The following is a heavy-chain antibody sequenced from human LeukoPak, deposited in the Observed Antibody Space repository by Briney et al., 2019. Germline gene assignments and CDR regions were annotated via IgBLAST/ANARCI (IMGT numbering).Heavy chain of an antibody. Sequence: GGSLRLSCAASGFTFSSYAMSRVRQAPGHGLEWVSAISGSGGSTYYADSVKGRFTISRDNSKNTLYLQMNSLRAEDTAVYYCARDSYGTLDYWGQGTLVTVSS. CDR2: ISGSGGST. V-gene: IGHV3-23*01. CDR1: GFTFSSYA. J-gene: IGHJ4*02. CDR3: ARDSYGTLDY. D-gene: IGHD5-18*01.